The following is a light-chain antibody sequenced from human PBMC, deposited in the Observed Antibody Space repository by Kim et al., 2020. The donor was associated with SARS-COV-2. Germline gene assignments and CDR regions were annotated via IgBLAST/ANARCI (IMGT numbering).Light chain of an antibody. Sequence: EIVMTQSPATLSVFPGERATLSCRTSQTISRDSAWYQQKPGQAPRLLIYGVSTRATGIPATFTGSGSGTEFTLTISSLQSEDFALYYCQQYNDWPLTFGGGTKVDIK. CDR3: QQYNDWPLT. V-gene: IGKV3-15*01. CDR1: QTISRD. J-gene: IGKJ4*01. CDR2: GVS.